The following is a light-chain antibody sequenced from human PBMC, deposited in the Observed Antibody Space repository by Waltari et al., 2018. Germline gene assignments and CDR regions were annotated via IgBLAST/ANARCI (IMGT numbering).Light chain of an antibody. J-gene: IGLJ1*01. CDR1: SSDVGSYNL. V-gene: IGLV2-23*01. Sequence: QSALTRPASVSGSPGQSITISCTGTSSDVGSYNLVSWYQQHPGKAPKLMIYEGSKRPSGVSNRFSGSKSGNTASLTISGRQAEDEADYYCCSYAGGSTYVFGTGTKVTVL. CDR2: EGS. CDR3: CSYAGGSTYV.